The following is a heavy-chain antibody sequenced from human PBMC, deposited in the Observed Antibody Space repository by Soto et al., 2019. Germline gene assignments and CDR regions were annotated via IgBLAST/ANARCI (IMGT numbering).Heavy chain of an antibody. D-gene: IGHD3-9*01. J-gene: IGHJ6*02. Sequence: QVQLVQSGAEVKKPGASVEVSCKASGYTFTSYGISWVRQAPGQGLEWMGWISAYNGNTNYAQKLQGRVTMTTDTSTSTAYMELRSLRSDDTAVYYCARDGRTGYYTRYYYYYGMDVWGQGTTVTVSS. CDR2: ISAYNGNT. V-gene: IGHV1-18*01. CDR3: ARDGRTGYYTRYYYYYGMDV. CDR1: GYTFTSYG.